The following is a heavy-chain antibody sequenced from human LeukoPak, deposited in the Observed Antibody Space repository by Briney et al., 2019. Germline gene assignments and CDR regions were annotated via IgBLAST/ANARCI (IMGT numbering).Heavy chain of an antibody. CDR2: IYYSGST. V-gene: IGHV4-59*01. D-gene: IGHD2-15*01. Sequence: KPAETLSLTCTVSGGSISSYYWSWIRQPPGKGLEWIGYIYYSGSTNYNRSLKSRVTISVDTSKNQFSLKLSSVTAADTAVYYCAREGYCSGGSCYLYNWFDPWGQGTLVTVSS. CDR3: AREGYCSGGSCYLYNWFDP. CDR1: GGSISSYY. J-gene: IGHJ5*02.